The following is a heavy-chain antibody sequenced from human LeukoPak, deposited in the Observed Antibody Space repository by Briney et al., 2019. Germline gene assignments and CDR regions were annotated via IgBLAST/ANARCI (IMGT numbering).Heavy chain of an antibody. CDR3: AMSVEMAAIPSFDY. Sequence: PGGSLRLSCAASGFTFSSYAMHWVRQAPGKGLEWVAVISYDGSNKYYADSVKGRFTISRDNSKNTLYLQMNSLRAEDTAVYYCAMSVEMAAIPSFDYWGQGTLVTVSS. D-gene: IGHD5-24*01. CDR1: GFTFSSYA. J-gene: IGHJ4*02. CDR2: ISYDGSNK. V-gene: IGHV3-30-3*01.